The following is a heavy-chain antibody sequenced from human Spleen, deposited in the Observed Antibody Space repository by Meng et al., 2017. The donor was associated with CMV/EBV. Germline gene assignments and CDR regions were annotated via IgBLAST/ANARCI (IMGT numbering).Heavy chain of an antibody. V-gene: IGHV2-70*04. CDR3: ARFTLYSSSWYYFDY. CDR1: GFSLSTSGMR. CDR2: IDWDDDK. D-gene: IGHD6-13*01. Sequence: SGPTLVKPTQTLTLTCTFSGFSLSTSGMRASWIRQPPGKALEWLARIDWDDDKFYSTSLKTRLTISKDTSKNQVVLTMTNMDPVDTATYYCARFTLYSSSWYYFDYWGQGTLVTVSS. J-gene: IGHJ4*02.